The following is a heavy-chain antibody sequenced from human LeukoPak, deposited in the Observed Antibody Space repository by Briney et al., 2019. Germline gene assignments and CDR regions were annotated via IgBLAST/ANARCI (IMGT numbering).Heavy chain of an antibody. CDR3: ARGGLDAYDY. CDR2: ISITSNTI. V-gene: IGHV3-48*03. Sequence: GGSLRLSCAASGFSFRNYEMNWVRQAPGKGLDWVSYISITSNTIHYADSVKGRFTISRDNAENSLYLQMTSLRADDTAIYYCARGGLDAYDYWGQGTLVTVSS. D-gene: IGHD5-24*01. CDR1: GFSFRNYE. J-gene: IGHJ4*02.